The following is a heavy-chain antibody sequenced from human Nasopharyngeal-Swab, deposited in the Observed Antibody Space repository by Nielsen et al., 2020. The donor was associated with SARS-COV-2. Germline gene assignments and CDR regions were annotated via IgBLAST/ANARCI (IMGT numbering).Heavy chain of an antibody. CDR1: GYTFTSYG. V-gene: IGHV1-2*02. Sequence: ASVKVSCKASGYTFTSYGISWVRQAPGQGLEWMGWINPNSGGTNYAQKFQGRVTMTRDTSISTAYMELSRLRSDDTAVYYCARGRRYCSGGSCYSGFYFDYWGQGTLVTVSS. J-gene: IGHJ4*02. D-gene: IGHD2-15*01. CDR2: INPNSGGT. CDR3: ARGRRYCSGGSCYSGFYFDY.